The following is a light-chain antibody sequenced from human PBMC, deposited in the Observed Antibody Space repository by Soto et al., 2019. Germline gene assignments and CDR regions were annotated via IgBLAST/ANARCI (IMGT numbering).Light chain of an antibody. CDR3: QQYNSYS. J-gene: IGKJ4*01. CDR1: QSISSW. V-gene: IGKV1-5*03. Sequence: DIHITQSPTTLSASLGDRDTITCRASQSISSWLAWYQQKPGKAPKLLIYKASSLESGVPSRFSGSGSGTEFTLTISSLQPDDFATYYCQQYNSYSFGGGTKVDIK. CDR2: KAS.